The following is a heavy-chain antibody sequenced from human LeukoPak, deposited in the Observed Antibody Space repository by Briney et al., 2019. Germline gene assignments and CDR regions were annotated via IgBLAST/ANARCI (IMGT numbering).Heavy chain of an antibody. Sequence: GESLKISRKGSGYSFTSYWIGWVRQMPGKGLEWMGIIYPGDSDTTYSPSFQGQVTISADKSISTAYLQWTSLKASDTAIYYCARVEMATGWFDPWGQGTLVTVSS. J-gene: IGHJ5*02. V-gene: IGHV5-51*01. CDR2: IYPGDSDT. D-gene: IGHD5-24*01. CDR1: GYSFTSYW. CDR3: ARVEMATGWFDP.